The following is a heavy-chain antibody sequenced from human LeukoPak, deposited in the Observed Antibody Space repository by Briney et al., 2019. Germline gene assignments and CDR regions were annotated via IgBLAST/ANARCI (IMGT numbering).Heavy chain of an antibody. D-gene: IGHD3-10*01. CDR1: GYTFTSYG. Sequence: ASVKVSCKASGYTFTSYGISWVQQAPGQGLEWMGWISAYNGNTNYAQKLQGRVTMTTDTSTSTAYMELRSLRSDDTAVYYCARAPITMVRGVIVDSKTNFDYWGQGTLVTVSS. CDR2: ISAYNGNT. CDR3: ARAPITMVRGVIVDSKTNFDY. V-gene: IGHV1-18*04. J-gene: IGHJ4*02.